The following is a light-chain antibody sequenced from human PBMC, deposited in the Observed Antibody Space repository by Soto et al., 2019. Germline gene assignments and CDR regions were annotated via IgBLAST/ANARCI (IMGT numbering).Light chain of an antibody. CDR3: QQSYGTPWT. CDR1: QSISNH. J-gene: IGKJ1*01. V-gene: IGKV1-39*01. CDR2: AAS. Sequence: IQMTQSPSSLSASVGDRITITCRASQSISNHLNWYQQKPGKGPNLLIYAASSLQRGVPSRFSGSGSGRDFVLTISSLQPEDSATYYCQQSYGTPWTFGQGTKVDIK.